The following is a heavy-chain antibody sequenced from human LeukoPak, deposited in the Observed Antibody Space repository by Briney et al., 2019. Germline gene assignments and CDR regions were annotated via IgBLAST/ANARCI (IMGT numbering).Heavy chain of an antibody. CDR2: IYTSGST. D-gene: IGHD3-3*01. Sequence: SETLSLTCTVSGGSISSYYWSWIRQPAGKGLEWIGRIYTSGSTNYNPSLKSRVTMSVDTSKNQFSPKLSSVTAADTAVYYCAREGTIFGVVVYNWFDPWGQGTLVTVSS. CDR3: AREGTIFGVVVYNWFDP. V-gene: IGHV4-4*07. CDR1: GGSISSYY. J-gene: IGHJ5*02.